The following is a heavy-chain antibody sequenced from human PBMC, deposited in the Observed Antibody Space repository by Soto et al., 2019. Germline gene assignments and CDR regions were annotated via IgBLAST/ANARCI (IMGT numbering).Heavy chain of an antibody. CDR2: ISAYNGNT. D-gene: IGHD5-18*01. J-gene: IGHJ3*02. V-gene: IGHV1-18*01. Sequence: GASVKVSCKASGYTFTTYGISWVRQAPGQGLEWMGWISAYNGNTNYAQKLQGRVTMTTDTSTSTAYMELRSLRSDDTAVYYCARDRGYSYGHDGFDIWGHGTMVNVSS. CDR1: GYTFTTYG. CDR3: ARDRGYSYGHDGFDI.